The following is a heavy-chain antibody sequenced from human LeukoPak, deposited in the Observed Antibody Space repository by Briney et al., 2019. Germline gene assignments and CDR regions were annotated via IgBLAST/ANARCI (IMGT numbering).Heavy chain of an antibody. J-gene: IGHJ4*02. CDR1: GYSISSGYY. Sequence: PSETLSLTCTVSGYSISSGYYWGWIRQPPGKGLEWIGTIYYSGSTWYNPSLKGRVTISVDTSKNHFSLKLSSVTAADTAVYYCARDRGYASSDYWGQGTLVTVSS. V-gene: IGHV4-38-2*02. CDR2: IYYSGST. D-gene: IGHD2-2*01. CDR3: ARDRGYASSDY.